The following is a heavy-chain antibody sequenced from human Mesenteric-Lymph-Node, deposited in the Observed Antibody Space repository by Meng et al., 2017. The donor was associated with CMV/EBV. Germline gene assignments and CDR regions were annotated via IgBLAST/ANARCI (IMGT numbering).Heavy chain of an antibody. CDR3: ARDPSQGYDFWRGYADYQYYGMDV. CDR2: INPNTGGT. CDR1: GYTFTAYY. V-gene: IGHV1-2*02. Sequence: ASVKVSCKASGYTFTAYYIHWVRQAPGQGLEWMGWINPNTGGTNYARDFQGRVTMTRDTSISTAYMELSSLRSDDTAVYYCARDPSQGYDFWRGYADYQYYGMDVWGQGTTVTVSS. J-gene: IGHJ6*02. D-gene: IGHD3-3*01.